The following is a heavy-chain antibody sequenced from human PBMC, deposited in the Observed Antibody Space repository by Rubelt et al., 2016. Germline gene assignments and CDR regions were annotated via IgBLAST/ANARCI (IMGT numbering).Heavy chain of an antibody. Sequence: EVQLLESGGGMVQPGGSLRLSCAASGFNFWTHAMSWVRQAPGRGLEWVSSITGSGGTIYDADSVKGRFTISRDNSKNTLYLEMKSLRAGDTAVYYCVKGPVLTGYPLWSGPWGQGTLVTVSS. CDR3: VKGPVLTGYPLWSGP. J-gene: IGHJ5*02. CDR1: GFNFWTHA. V-gene: IGHV3-23*01. CDR2: ITGSGGTI. D-gene: IGHD3-9*01.